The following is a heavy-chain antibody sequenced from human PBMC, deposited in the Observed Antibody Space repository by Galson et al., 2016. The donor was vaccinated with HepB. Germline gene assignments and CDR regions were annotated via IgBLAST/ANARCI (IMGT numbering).Heavy chain of an antibody. V-gene: IGHV1-3*01. CDR1: GYIFTKNV. CDR3: VRFRSEGHFYAPDY. CDR2: LNAGDGQT. Sequence: SVKVSCKGSGYIFTKNVIHWVRQTPGQRLEWMGWLNAGDGQTSYSQKLQGRLTFTRDTSASTAYMILNRLSSEDTAVYYCVRFRSEGHFYAPDYWGQGTLVTVSS. D-gene: IGHD2/OR15-2a*01. J-gene: IGHJ4*02.